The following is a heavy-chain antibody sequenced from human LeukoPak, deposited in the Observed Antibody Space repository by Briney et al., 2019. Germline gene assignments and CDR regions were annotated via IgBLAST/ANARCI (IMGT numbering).Heavy chain of an antibody. CDR3: ARGSTSPTNLDY. D-gene: IGHD2-2*01. CDR2: INPKSGGT. Sequence: ASVKVSCKASGYTFTDYYIHWVRQAPGQGREGMGWINPKSGGTNYAQKFQGRVIMTRATSISTAYMELSRLTSDDTAVYYCARGSTSPTNLDYWGQGTLVTASS. J-gene: IGHJ4*02. V-gene: IGHV1-2*02. CDR1: GYTFTDYY.